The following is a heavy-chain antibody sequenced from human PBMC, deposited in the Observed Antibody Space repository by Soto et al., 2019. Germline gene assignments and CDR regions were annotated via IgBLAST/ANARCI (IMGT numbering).Heavy chain of an antibody. CDR2: IIPIFGTA. D-gene: IGHD2-15*01. V-gene: IGHV1-69*06. CDR1: GGTFSSYA. Sequence: GASVKVSCKASGGTFSSYAISWVRQAPGQGLEWMGGIIPIFGTANYAQKFQGRVTITADKSTSTAYMELSSLRDEDTAVYYCARVSWYCSGGSCEDGYWGQGTLVTVSS. J-gene: IGHJ4*02. CDR3: ARVSWYCSGGSCEDGY.